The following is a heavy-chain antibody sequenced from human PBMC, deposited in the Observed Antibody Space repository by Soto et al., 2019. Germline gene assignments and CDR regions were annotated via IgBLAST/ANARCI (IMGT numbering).Heavy chain of an antibody. CDR1: GYTFTSYA. V-gene: IGHV1-18*01. J-gene: IGHJ4*02. CDR2: ISAYNGNT. Sequence: ASVKVSCKASGYTFTSYAIDWVRQAPGQRLEWMGWISAYNGNTNYAQKLQGRVTMTTDTSTSTAYMELRSLRSDDTAVYYCARDDIRRYFDWLPFDYWGQGTLVTVSS. D-gene: IGHD3-9*01. CDR3: ARDDIRRYFDWLPFDY.